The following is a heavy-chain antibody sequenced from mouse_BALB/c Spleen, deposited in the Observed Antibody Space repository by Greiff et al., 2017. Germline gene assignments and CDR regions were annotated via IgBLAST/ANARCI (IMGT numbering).Heavy chain of an antibody. J-gene: IGHJ2*01. CDR2: IYPGDGDT. CDR1: GYAFSSYW. Sequence: VQLQQSGAELVRPGSSVKISCKASGYAFSSYWMNLVKQRPGQGLEWIGQIYPGDGDTNYNGKFKGKATLTADKSSSTAYMQLSSLTSEDSAVYFCARYYYGRYFDYWGQGTTLTVSS. CDR3: ARYYYGRYFDY. D-gene: IGHD1-1*01. V-gene: IGHV1-80*01.